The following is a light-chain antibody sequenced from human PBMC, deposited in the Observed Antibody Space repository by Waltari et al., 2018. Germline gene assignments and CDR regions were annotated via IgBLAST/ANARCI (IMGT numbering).Light chain of an antibody. V-gene: IGKV1-39*01. J-gene: IGKJ3*01. CDR3: QESVSTPKGT. CDR1: QSIRTF. CDR2: AAS. Sequence: DIQMTQSPSSLSASVGDRFTITCRASQSIRTFLNWYQQKEGRAPKLLIYAASTLQRGVPSRFSGSGAGSDFTLTISSLQPEDSATYHCQESVSTPKGTFGPGTKVEIK.